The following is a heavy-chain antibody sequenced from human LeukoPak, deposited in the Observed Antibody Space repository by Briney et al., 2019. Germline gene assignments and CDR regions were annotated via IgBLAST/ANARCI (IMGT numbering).Heavy chain of an antibody. J-gene: IGHJ5*02. V-gene: IGHV4-38-2*02. Sequence: SETLSLTCAVSGYSLSSGYYWGWIRQPPGKGLEWIGSIYHSGSTYYNPSLKSRVTISVDTSKNQFSLKLSSVTAADTAVYYCARDPGITMIVVAPGWFDPWGQGTLVTVSS. CDR3: ARDPGITMIVVAPGWFDP. CDR2: IYHSGST. CDR1: GYSLSSGYY. D-gene: IGHD3-22*01.